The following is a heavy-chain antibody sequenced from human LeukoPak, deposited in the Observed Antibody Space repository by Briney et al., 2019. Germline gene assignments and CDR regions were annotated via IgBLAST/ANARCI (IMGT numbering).Heavy chain of an antibody. Sequence: SETLSLTCAVSGGSISNGGYSWSWIRQPPGKGLEWIGYIYHSETTYYNPSLKSRVTISVDRSKNQFSLRLGSVTAADTAVYYCASSTTYGDYVTEYFQHWGQGTLVTVSS. J-gene: IGHJ1*01. CDR2: IYHSETT. V-gene: IGHV4-30-2*01. D-gene: IGHD4-17*01. CDR1: GGSISNGGYS. CDR3: ASSTTYGDYVTEYFQH.